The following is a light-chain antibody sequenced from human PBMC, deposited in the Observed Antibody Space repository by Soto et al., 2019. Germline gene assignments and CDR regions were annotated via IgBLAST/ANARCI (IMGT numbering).Light chain of an antibody. CDR2: DVS. V-gene: IGLV2-14*03. CDR1: SSDVGGYNY. J-gene: IGLJ1*01. Sequence: QSALTQPASVSGSPGQSITISCTGTSSDVGGYNYVSWYQHHPGKAPKLMIYDVSNRPSGVSNRFSGSKSGNTASLTISGLQAEDEADYYCSSYTGTRTCVFGTGTKVTVL. CDR3: SSYTGTRTCV.